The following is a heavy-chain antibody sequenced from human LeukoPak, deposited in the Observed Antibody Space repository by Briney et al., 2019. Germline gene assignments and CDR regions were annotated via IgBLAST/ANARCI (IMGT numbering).Heavy chain of an antibody. Sequence: SETLSLTCNVSGGSISSYFWTWIRQPAGKGLEWIGRIHAGGTTNYNSSLKSRVSMSVDTSKNQFSLKLTSVTAADTAVYFCARDGADVYGRAFDYWGQGTLVSVSS. V-gene: IGHV4-4*07. J-gene: IGHJ4*02. D-gene: IGHD3-10*01. CDR2: IHAGGTT. CDR3: ARDGADVYGRAFDY. CDR1: GGSISSYF.